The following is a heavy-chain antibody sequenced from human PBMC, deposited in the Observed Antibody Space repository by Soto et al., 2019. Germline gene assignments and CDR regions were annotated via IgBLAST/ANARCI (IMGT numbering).Heavy chain of an antibody. Sequence: SSVADGYSGSFYWRCIRKKKRKRLEWIGSIYYSGSTNYNPSLKSRVTISVDTSKHQFSLKLSSVTAADTAVYYCARALWGPAGHISWFDPWGQGTLLTVSS. D-gene: IGHD2-2*01. V-gene: IGHV4-59*01. CDR3: ARALWGPAGHISWFDP. CDR1: DGYSGSFY. J-gene: IGHJ5*02. CDR2: IYYSGST.